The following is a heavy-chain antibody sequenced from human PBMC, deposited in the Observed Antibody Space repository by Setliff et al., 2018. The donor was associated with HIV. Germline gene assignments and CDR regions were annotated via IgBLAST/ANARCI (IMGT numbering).Heavy chain of an antibody. D-gene: IGHD4-17*01. V-gene: IGHV4-34*01. J-gene: IGHJ4*02. CDR1: GGSFSGYY. CDR3: ARDDYGGNAPFDY. CDR2: INHSGST. Sequence: TSETLSLTCAVYGGSFSGYYWSWIRQPPGKGLEWIGEINHSGSTNYNPSLKSRVTISVDTSKNQFSLKLSSVTAADTAVYYCARDDYGGNAPFDYWGQGTLVTVPQ.